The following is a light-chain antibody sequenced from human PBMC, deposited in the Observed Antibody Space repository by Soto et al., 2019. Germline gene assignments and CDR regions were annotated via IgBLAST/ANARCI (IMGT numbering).Light chain of an antibody. CDR3: XXXXXXPYT. J-gene: IGKJ2*01. CDR2: GAS. V-gene: IGKV3-20*01. CDR1: QSIHSSF. Sequence: EVVLTQSPGTLSLSPGERASLSCRASQSIHSSFLAWYQQKPGQAPRLLIYGASSRATGIPDRFSGSGSGTXFTLTXXXXXXEXXXXXXXXXXXXXPYTFGQGTKLEIK.